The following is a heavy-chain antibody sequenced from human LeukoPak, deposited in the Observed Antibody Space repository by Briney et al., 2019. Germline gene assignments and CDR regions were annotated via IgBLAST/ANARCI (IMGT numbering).Heavy chain of an antibody. V-gene: IGHV4-30-4*01. J-gene: IGHJ6*02. CDR3: ARVATVVAANYYYYGMDV. CDR1: GGSISSGDYY. D-gene: IGHD2-15*01. CDR2: IYYSGST. Sequence: SQTLSLTCTVSGGSISSGDYYWSWIRQPPGKGLEWIGYIYYSGSTYYNPSLKSRVTISVDTSKNQFSLKLSSVTAADTAVYYCARVATVVAANYYYYGMDVWGQGTTVTVS.